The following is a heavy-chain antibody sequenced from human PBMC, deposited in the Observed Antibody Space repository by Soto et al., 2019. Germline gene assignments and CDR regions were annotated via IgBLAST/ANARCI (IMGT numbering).Heavy chain of an antibody. Sequence: QLQLQESGPGLVKPSETLSLTCIVSGGSISSSSYYWGWIRQPPGKGLEWIGSISHTGSTYYNPSLKSRVTIAVATSKNHFSLKVSAVTAADTAVYYCARHLGSSGYSAYDYWGQGTLVTVSS. J-gene: IGHJ4*02. D-gene: IGHD3-22*01. CDR2: ISHTGST. V-gene: IGHV4-39*01. CDR1: GGSISSSSYY. CDR3: ARHLGSSGYSAYDY.